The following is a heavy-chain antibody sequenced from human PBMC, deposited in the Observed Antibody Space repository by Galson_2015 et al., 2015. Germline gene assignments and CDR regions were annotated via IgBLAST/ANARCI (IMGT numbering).Heavy chain of an antibody. CDR1: GFTFRNFG. CDR3: AKDFEAFDI. J-gene: IGHJ3*02. V-gene: IGHV3-30*18. Sequence: SLRLSCAASGFTFRNFGMHWVRQAPGKGLEWVAGTSSDGSKIYYADPVKGRFIISRENSKSTLYLQMNSLRAEDTAVYYCAKDFEAFDIWGQGTMVTVSS. CDR2: TSSDGSKI.